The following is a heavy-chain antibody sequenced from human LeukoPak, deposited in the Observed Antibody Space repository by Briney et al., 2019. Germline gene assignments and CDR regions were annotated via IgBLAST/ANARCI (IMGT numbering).Heavy chain of an antibody. CDR3: ARDPYCSGGSCYDY. V-gene: IGHV1-2*06. J-gene: IGHJ4*02. CDR1: GYTFTGYY. D-gene: IGHD2-15*01. CDR2: INPNSGGT. Sequence: ASVKVSCKASGYTFTGYYMHWVRQAPGQGLEWMGRINPNSGGTNYAQKFQGRVTMTRDTSISTAYMELSRLRSDDTAVYYCARDPYCSGGSCYDYWGQGTLDTVSS.